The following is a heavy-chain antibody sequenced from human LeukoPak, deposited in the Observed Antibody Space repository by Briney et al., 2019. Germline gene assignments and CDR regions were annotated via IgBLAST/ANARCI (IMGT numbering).Heavy chain of an antibody. CDR2: IIPNFGTA. V-gene: IGHV1-69*13. CDR3: ANQVDLYNWFDP. J-gene: IGHJ5*02. Sequence: ASVKVSCKASGGTFSSYAISWVRQAPGQGLEWMGGIIPNFGTANYAQKFQGRVTITADESTSTAYMELSSLRSEDTAVYYCANQVDLYNWFDPWGQGTLVTVSS. D-gene: IGHD3-3*01. CDR1: GGTFSSYA.